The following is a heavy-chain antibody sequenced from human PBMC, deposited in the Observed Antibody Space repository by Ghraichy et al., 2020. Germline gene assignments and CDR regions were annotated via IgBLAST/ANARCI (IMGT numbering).Heavy chain of an antibody. V-gene: IGHV1-69*06. D-gene: IGHD4-11*01. Sequence: SVKVSCKASGGTFSSYAISWVRQAPGQGLEWMGGIIPIFGTANYAQKFQGRITITADKSTSTAYMELSSLRSEDTAVYYCARDGVRNYVPYYYYYYYMDVWGKGTTVTVSS. CDR2: IIPIFGTA. CDR3: ARDGVRNYVPYYYYYYYMDV. J-gene: IGHJ6*03. CDR1: GGTFSSYA.